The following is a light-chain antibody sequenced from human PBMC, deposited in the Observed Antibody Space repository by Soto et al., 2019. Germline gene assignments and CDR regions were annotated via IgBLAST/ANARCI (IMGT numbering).Light chain of an antibody. V-gene: IGKV1-9*01. J-gene: IGKJ1*01. CDR2: AAS. Sequence: DIQLTQSPSFLSASVGDRVTITCRASRGISSYLAWYQQKPGKAPKLLIYAASTLHTGVPSRFSGSGSGTEFTLTISSLQPDDFATYYCQQYNSYSGTFGQGTKVDNK. CDR1: RGISSY. CDR3: QQYNSYSGT.